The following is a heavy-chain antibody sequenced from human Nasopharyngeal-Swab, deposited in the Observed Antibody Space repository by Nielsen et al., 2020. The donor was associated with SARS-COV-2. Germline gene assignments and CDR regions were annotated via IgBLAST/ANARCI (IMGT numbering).Heavy chain of an antibody. V-gene: IGHV3-7*01. J-gene: IGHJ6*02. CDR3: ARDTYSSSSQLYYYGMDV. CDR2: IKQDGSEK. Sequence: GGSLRLSCAASGFTFSSYWMSWVRQPPGKGLEWVANIKQDGSEKYYVDSVKGRFTISRDNAKNSLYLQMNSLRAEDTAVYYCARDTYSSSSQLYYYGMDVWGQGTTVTVSS. D-gene: IGHD6-6*01. CDR1: GFTFSSYW.